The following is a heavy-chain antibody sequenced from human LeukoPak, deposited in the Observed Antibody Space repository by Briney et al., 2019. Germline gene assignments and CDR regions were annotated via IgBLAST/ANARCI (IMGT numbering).Heavy chain of an antibody. CDR2: INPSGGST. CDR1: GYIFSSHY. Sequence: GASVKLSCKASGYIFSSHYMHWVRQAPGQGLEWMGIINPSGGSTNYAQKFQGRVTMTRDMSTSTVYMEVSSLRSEDTAVYYCARAGGESIDYWGQGTLVTVSS. D-gene: IGHD2-21*01. V-gene: IGHV1-46*01. J-gene: IGHJ4*02. CDR3: ARAGGESIDY.